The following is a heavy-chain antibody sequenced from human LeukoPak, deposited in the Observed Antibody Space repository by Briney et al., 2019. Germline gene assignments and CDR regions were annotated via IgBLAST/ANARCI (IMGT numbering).Heavy chain of an antibody. Sequence: ASVKVSCKASGYTFTSYGISWVRQAPGQGLEWMGWINPNSGGTNYAQKFQGRVTMTRDTSISTAYMELSRLRSDDTAVYYCARGYCSSTSCYGYFDYWGQGTLVTVSS. D-gene: IGHD2-2*01. CDR3: ARGYCSSTSCYGYFDY. CDR1: GYTFTSYG. J-gene: IGHJ4*02. CDR2: INPNSGGT. V-gene: IGHV1-2*02.